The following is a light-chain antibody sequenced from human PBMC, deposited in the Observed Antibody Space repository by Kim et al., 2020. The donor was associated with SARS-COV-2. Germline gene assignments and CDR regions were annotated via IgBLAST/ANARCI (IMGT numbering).Light chain of an antibody. Sequence: RATINCKSSQSVLYSSSNKNYLAWFQQKPGQPPKLLIHCASTRESGVPDRFSGSGSGTDFTLTISSLQAEDVAVYYCQQYYSTPYTFGQGTKLEI. CDR1: QSVLYSSSNKNY. J-gene: IGKJ2*01. CDR3: QQYYSTPYT. V-gene: IGKV4-1*01. CDR2: CAS.